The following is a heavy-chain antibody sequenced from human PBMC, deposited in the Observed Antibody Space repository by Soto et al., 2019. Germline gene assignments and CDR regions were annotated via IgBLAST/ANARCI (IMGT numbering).Heavy chain of an antibody. D-gene: IGHD4-4*01. V-gene: IGHV4-31*03. CDR1: GGSISSGGYY. CDR2: IYYSGST. Sequence: QVQLQESGPGLVKPSQTLSLTCTVSGGSISSGGYYWSWIRQHPGKGLEWIGYIYYSGSTYYNPSLKSRVTISVDTSKNQFSLKLSSVAAADTAVYYCARGRTLDYILFDYWGQGTLVTVSS. J-gene: IGHJ4*02. CDR3: ARGRTLDYILFDY.